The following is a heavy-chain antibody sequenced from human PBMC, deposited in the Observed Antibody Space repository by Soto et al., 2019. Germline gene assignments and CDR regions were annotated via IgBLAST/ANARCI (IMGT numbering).Heavy chain of an antibody. CDR1: GFTFSSYG. D-gene: IGHD6-19*01. CDR3: ARAVRAVDGFYYFDY. CDR2: IWYDGSNK. J-gene: IGHJ4*02. V-gene: IGHV3-33*01. Sequence: QVQLVESGGGVVQPGRSLRLSCAASGFTFSSYGMHWVRQAPGKGLEWVAVIWYDGSNKYYADSVKGRFTISRDNSKNTLYLQMNSLRAEDMAVYYCARAVRAVDGFYYFDYWGQGTLVTVSS.